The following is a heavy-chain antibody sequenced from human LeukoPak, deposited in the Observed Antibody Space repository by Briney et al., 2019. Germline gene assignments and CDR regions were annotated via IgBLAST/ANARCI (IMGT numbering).Heavy chain of an antibody. Sequence: PGGSLRLSCVASGFTLSSYWMNWVRQAPGKGLEWVANIKKDGSQKYYVDSVKGRFTISRDNAKNSVYLQMNSLRVEDTAVYYCARGSVVDEGLPDYWGQGTLVTASS. CDR3: ARGSVVDEGLPDY. CDR2: IKKDGSQK. D-gene: IGHD2-15*01. V-gene: IGHV3-7*01. J-gene: IGHJ4*02. CDR1: GFTLSSYW.